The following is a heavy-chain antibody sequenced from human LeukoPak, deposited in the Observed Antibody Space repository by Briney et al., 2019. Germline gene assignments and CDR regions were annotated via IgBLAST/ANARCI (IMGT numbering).Heavy chain of an antibody. J-gene: IGHJ6*03. CDR3: ARVFSSSWYYYYYYMDV. Sequence: PSETLSLTCTVSGGSISSHYWSWIRQPPGKGLEWIGYIYCSGSTNYNPSLKSRVTISVDTSKNQFSLKLSSVTAADTAVYYCARVFSSSWYYYYYYMDVWGKGTTVTVSS. CDR1: GGSISSHY. V-gene: IGHV4-59*11. D-gene: IGHD6-13*01. CDR2: IYCSGST.